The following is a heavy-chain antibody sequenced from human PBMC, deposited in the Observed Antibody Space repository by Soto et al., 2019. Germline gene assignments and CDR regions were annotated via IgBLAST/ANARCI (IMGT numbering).Heavy chain of an antibody. D-gene: IGHD6-6*01. CDR3: ARAHISSEGYYFDY. J-gene: IGHJ4*02. CDR2: VYHSGST. Sequence: PSETLSLTCAVSGYSISSGYYWGWIRQPPGKGLEWIGSVYHSGSTYYNPSLKSRVTISVNTSKNQFSLKLSSVTAADTAVYYCARAHISSEGYYFDYWGQGTLVTVS. V-gene: IGHV4-38-2*01. CDR1: GYSISSGYY.